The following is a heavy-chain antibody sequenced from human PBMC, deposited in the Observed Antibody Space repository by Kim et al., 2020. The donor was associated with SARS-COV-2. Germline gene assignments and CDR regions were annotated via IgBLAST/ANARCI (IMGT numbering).Heavy chain of an antibody. CDR2: IGTTI. J-gene: IGHJ5*02. V-gene: IGHV3-48*03. D-gene: IGHD2-8*01. Sequence: IGTTINYANSVKDRFTISRDNAESSVYLQMSSLRAEDTAVYYCATGTWSPWGQGTLVTVSS. CDR3: ATGTWSP.